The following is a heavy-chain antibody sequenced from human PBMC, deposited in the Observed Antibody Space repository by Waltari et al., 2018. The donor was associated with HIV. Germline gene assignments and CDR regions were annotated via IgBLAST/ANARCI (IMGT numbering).Heavy chain of an antibody. CDR2: ISSSGSTI. CDR3: ARAFMIRGTGAFDI. Sequence: EVQVVESGGGLVQPGGSLRLSCPAAGFTFRSYEMNWVRQAPGKGLEWVSYISSSGSTIYFADSVKGRFTMSRDNAKNSLYLRMNSLRAEDTAVYYCARAFMIRGTGAFDIWGQGTMVTVSS. D-gene: IGHD3-10*01. CDR1: GFTFRSYE. J-gene: IGHJ3*02. V-gene: IGHV3-48*03.